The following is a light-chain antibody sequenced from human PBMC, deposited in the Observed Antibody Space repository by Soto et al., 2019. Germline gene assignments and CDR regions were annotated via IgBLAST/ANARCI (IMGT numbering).Light chain of an antibody. V-gene: IGKV3-15*01. Sequence: EIVMTQSPATLSVSPGERATLSCRASQSVSSTLAWSQQKPAQAPRLLIYGASTRATGIPARFSGSGSGTEFTLTISSLQSEDFAVYYCQQYNNWPRTFGQGTKLEIK. CDR1: QSVSST. CDR3: QQYNNWPRT. CDR2: GAS. J-gene: IGKJ2*01.